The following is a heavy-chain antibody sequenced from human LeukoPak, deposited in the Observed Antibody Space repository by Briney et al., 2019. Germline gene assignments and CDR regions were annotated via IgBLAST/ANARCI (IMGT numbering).Heavy chain of an antibody. CDR3: TRDRAGTQSWVEFDP. D-gene: IGHD3-10*01. CDR2: IYTSGST. CDR1: GFSVSSTY. J-gene: IGHJ5*02. V-gene: IGHV3-66*03. Sequence: GGSLRLTCAAPGFSVSSTYMSWVRQAPGKGLEWVSLIYTSGSTFYADSVMGRFTISRDNSKNTLFLQMNSLRAEDSAVYYCTRDRAGTQSWVEFDPWGQGTLVTVSS.